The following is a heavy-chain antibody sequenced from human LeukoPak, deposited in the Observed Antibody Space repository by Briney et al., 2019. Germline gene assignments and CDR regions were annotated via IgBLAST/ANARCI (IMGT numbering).Heavy chain of an antibody. Sequence: GGSLRLSCAASGCTFSSYGMHWVRQAPGKGLEWVAVIWYDGSNKYYADSVKGRFTISRDNSKNTLYLQMNSLRAEDTAVYYCARNIGYCSGGSCYLEAYYGMDVWGQGTTVTVSS. D-gene: IGHD2-15*01. CDR1: GCTFSSYG. CDR3: ARNIGYCSGGSCYLEAYYGMDV. V-gene: IGHV3-33*01. J-gene: IGHJ6*02. CDR2: IWYDGSNK.